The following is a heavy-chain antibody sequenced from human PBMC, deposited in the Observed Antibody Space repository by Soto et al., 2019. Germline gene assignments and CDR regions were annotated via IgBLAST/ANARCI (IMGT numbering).Heavy chain of an antibody. CDR3: ARVMTVYYDFWSGYSYYYYGMDV. CDR2: ISVYNGNT. V-gene: IGHV1-18*01. D-gene: IGHD3-3*01. J-gene: IGHJ6*02. CDR1: GYTFSSSS. Sequence: ASVKVSCKASGYTFSSSSISWVRQAPGQGLECMGWISVYNGNTNYAQTLQGRVTMSTDTSTGTAYMELRSLRSDDTAEYYCARVMTVYYDFWSGYSYYYYGMDVWG.